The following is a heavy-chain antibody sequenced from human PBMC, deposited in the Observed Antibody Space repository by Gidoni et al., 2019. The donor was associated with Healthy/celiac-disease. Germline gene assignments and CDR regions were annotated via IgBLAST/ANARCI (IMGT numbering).Heavy chain of an antibody. CDR3: ARDNVNFGSSFDI. V-gene: IGHV1-46*01. Sequence: QVQQVKSGAEVKTPGASVNASCKASGYSFTSYYMHWVRQAPGQGLEWMGIINPSGGSTSYAQKFQGRFTMTRDTSTSTVYMDLSSLRSEDTAVYYCARDNVNFGSSFDIWDQGTMVTVSS. D-gene: IGHD3-10*01. J-gene: IGHJ3*02. CDR1: GYSFTSYY. CDR2: INPSGGST.